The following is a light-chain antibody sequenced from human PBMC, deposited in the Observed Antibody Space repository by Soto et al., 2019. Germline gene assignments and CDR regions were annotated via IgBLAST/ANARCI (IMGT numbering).Light chain of an antibody. V-gene: IGKV1D-12*01. CDR1: QGITNR. J-gene: IGKJ5*01. CDR2: EAS. CDR3: QQANSFPIT. Sequence: DIQMTQSPSSVSASVGDRVTMTCRASQGITNRLAWYQQKPGKAPKLLIYEASSLQSGVPSRISGSGSGTDFTLTISSLQPEDFATYYCQQANSFPITFGQGTRLENK.